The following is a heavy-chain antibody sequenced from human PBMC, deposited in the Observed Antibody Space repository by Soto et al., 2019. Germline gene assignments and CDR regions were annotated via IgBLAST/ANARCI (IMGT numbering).Heavy chain of an antibody. D-gene: IGHD2-2*01. V-gene: IGHV3-72*01. J-gene: IGHJ6*02. CDR3: AREPEDIVVVPAALNGMDV. CDR1: GSTFSDHY. CDR2: TRNKANSYTT. Sequence: GGSLRLSCAASGSTFSDHYMDWVRQAPGKGLEWVGRTRNKANSYTTEYAASVKGRFTISRDDSKNSLYLQMNSLKTEDTAVYYCAREPEDIVVVPAALNGMDVWGQGTTVTVS.